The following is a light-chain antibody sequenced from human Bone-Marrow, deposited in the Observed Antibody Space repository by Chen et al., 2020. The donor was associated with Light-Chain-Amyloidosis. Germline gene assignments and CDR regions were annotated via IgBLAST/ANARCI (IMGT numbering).Light chain of an antibody. CDR2: RDT. V-gene: IGLV3-25*03. CDR1: DLPTKY. J-gene: IGLJ2*01. CDR3: QSADSSGTDEVI. Sequence: SYELTQPPSVSVSPGQTARITCSGDDLPTKYAYWYQQKPGQAPVLVIHRDTERPSGISERVAGSSSGTTATLTISGDQAEDEADYHCQSADSSGTDEVIFGGGTKLTVL.